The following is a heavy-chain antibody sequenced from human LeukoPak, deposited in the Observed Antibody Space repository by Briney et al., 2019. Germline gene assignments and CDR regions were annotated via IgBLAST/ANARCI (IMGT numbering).Heavy chain of an antibody. D-gene: IGHD4-23*01. Sequence: SETLSLTCAVYGGSFSGYYWSWIRQPPGKGLEWIGEINHSGSTNYNPSLKSRVTISVDTSKNQFSLKLSSVTAADTAVYYCARVLYGGHGGYWGQGTLVTVSS. CDR2: INHSGST. CDR1: GGSFSGYY. J-gene: IGHJ4*02. CDR3: ARVLYGGHGGY. V-gene: IGHV4-34*01.